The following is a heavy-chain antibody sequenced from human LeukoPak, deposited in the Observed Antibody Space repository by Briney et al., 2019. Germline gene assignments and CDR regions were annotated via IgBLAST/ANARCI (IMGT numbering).Heavy chain of an antibody. CDR3: ARDSSGWYGAPFDY. Sequence: GASVKVSCKASGYTFTSYGISWVRQAPGQGLEWMGWISAYNGNTNYAQKLQGRVTMTTDTSTSTACMELRSLRSDDTAVYYCARDSSGWYGAPFDYWGQGTLVTVSS. CDR1: GYTFTSYG. V-gene: IGHV1-18*01. J-gene: IGHJ4*02. D-gene: IGHD6-19*01. CDR2: ISAYNGNT.